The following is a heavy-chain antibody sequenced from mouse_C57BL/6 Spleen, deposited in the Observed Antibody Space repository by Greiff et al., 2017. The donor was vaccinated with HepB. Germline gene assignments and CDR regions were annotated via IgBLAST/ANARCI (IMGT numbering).Heavy chain of an antibody. CDR2: IYPRSGNT. J-gene: IGHJ1*03. Sequence: QVQLQQSGAELARPGASVKLSCKASGYTFTSYGISWVKQRPGQGLEWIGEIYPRSGNTYYNEKFKGKATLTADKSSSTAYMELRSLTSEDSAVYFCARGPVTGTCDCYFDVWGKGTTVTVSS. CDR3: ARGPVTGTCDCYFDV. CDR1: GYTFTSYG. D-gene: IGHD4-1*01. V-gene: IGHV1-81*01.